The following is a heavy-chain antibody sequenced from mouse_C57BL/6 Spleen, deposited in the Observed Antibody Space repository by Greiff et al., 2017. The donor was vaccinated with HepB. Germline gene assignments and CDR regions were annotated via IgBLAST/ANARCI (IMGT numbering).Heavy chain of an antibody. CDR2: INPNNGGT. J-gene: IGHJ3*01. CDR1: GYTFTDYN. Sequence: VQLKESGPELVKPGASVKIPCKASGYTFTDYNMDWVKQSHGKSLEWIGDINPNNGGTIYNQKFKGKATLTVDKSSSTAYMELRSLTSEDTAVYYCARWGIYYDYDGFAYWGQGTLVTVSA. CDR3: ARWGIYYDYDGFAY. V-gene: IGHV1-18*01. D-gene: IGHD2-4*01.